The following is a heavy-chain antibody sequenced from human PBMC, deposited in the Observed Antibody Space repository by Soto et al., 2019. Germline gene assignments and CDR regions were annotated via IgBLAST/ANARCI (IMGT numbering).Heavy chain of an antibody. Sequence: GASVKVSCKASGGTFSSYAISWVRQAPGQGLEWMGGIIPIFGTANYAQKFQGRVTITADESTSTAYMELSSLRSEDTAVYYCARSKGEMATIGDAFDIWGQGTMVTVSS. J-gene: IGHJ3*02. CDR2: IIPIFGTA. CDR3: ARSKGEMATIGDAFDI. D-gene: IGHD3-16*01. V-gene: IGHV1-69*13. CDR1: GGTFSSYA.